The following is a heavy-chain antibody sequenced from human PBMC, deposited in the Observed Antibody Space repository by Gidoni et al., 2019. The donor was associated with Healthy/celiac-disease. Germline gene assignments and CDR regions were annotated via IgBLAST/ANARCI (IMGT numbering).Heavy chain of an antibody. CDR2: IYPGDSDT. V-gene: IGHV5-51*01. CDR1: GYSFTSYW. Sequence: EVQLVQSGAEVNKPGESLKISCKGYGYSFTSYWIGWVRQMPGKCLEWMRIIYPGDSDTRYCPSFQGQVPLSADKSIRTAYLPWSSLKASDTAMYYCARGLGVVTTGWYFDLWGRGILVTVSS. CDR3: ARGLGVVTTGWYFDL. J-gene: IGHJ2*01. D-gene: IGHD2-15*01.